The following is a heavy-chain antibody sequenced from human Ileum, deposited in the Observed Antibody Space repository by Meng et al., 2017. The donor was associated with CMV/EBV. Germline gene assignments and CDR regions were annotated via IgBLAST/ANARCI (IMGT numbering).Heavy chain of an antibody. CDR1: GFIFSTYG. D-gene: IGHD1-14*01. J-gene: IGHJ4*02. CDR2: IRVDGNNI. Sequence: RVGLGGCGARPGGALGTSCVSSGFIFSTYGMHWVRQAPGKGPGWVAYIRVDGNNIKNADSVTGRFTISREYSKSTLYLQTNSLRAEDTAVYDLTNPRPGRPTVLFEYWGQGTLVTVSS. CDR3: TNPRPGRPTVLFEY. V-gene: IGHV3-30*02.